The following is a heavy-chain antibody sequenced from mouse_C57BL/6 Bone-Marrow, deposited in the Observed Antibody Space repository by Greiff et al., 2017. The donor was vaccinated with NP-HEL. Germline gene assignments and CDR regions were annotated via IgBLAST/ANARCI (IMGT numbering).Heavy chain of an antibody. V-gene: IGHV1-75*01. CDR2: IFPGSGST. J-gene: IGHJ3*01. D-gene: IGHD1-1*01. CDR3: ARERWYYGSSWAWFAY. Sequence: VQVVESGPELVKPGASVKISCKASGYTFTDYYINWVKQRPGQGLEWIGWIFPGSGSTYYNEKFKGKATLTVDKSSSTAYMLLSSLTSEDSAVYFCARERWYYGSSWAWFAYWGQGTLVTVSA. CDR1: GYTFTDYY.